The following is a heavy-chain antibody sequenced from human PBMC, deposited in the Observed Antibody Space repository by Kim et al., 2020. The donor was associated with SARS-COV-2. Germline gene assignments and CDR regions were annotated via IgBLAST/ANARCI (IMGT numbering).Heavy chain of an antibody. CDR1: GGSFSGYY. CDR3: ARAYGSGSYTYYYYYGMDV. Sequence: SETLSLTCAVYGGSFSGYYWSWIRQPPGKGLEWIGEINHSGSTNYNPSLKSRVTISVDTSKNQFSLKLSSVTAADTAVYYCARAYGSGSYTYYYYYGMDVWGQGTTVTVSS. CDR2: INHSGST. D-gene: IGHD3-10*01. V-gene: IGHV4-34*01. J-gene: IGHJ6*02.